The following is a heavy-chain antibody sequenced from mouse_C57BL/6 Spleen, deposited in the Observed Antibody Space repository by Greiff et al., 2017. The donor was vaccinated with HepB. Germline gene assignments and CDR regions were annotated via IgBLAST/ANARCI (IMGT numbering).Heavy chain of an antibody. D-gene: IGHD1-2*01. V-gene: IGHV1-64*01. Sequence: VKLQQPGAELVKPGASVKLSCKASGYTFTSYWMHWVKQRPGQGLEWIGMIHPNSGSTNYNEKFKSKATLTVDKSSSTAYMQLSSLTSEDSAVYYCAAPSLLRYFDVWGTGTTVTVSS. CDR2: IHPNSGST. J-gene: IGHJ1*03. CDR3: AAPSLLRYFDV. CDR1: GYTFTSYW.